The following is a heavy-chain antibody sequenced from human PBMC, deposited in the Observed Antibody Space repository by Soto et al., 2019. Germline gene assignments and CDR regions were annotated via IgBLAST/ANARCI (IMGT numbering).Heavy chain of an antibody. V-gene: IGHV3-23*01. CDR3: ATPSLSTGGYSSFDS. CDR1: GFTFGSYA. J-gene: IGHJ4*02. D-gene: IGHD1-26*01. CDR2: VTYSGANT. Sequence: EVQLLESGGGLVQPGGSLRLSCAASGFTFGSYAMSWVRQAPGKGLEWVSLVTYSGANTYYAGSVTGRFTISRDNSRNTLYLQMRSLRVEDTAVYYCATPSLSTGGYSSFDSWGRGTLATVSS.